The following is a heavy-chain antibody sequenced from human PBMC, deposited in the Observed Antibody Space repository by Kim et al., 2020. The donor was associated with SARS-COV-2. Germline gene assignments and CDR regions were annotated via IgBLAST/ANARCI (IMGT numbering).Heavy chain of an antibody. V-gene: IGHV3-48*03. Sequence: GRFTISRDNAKNSLYLQMTSLRAEDTAVYYCAREGAYDILTGYYYYYGMDVWGQGTTVTVSS. D-gene: IGHD3-9*01. J-gene: IGHJ6*02. CDR3: AREGAYDILTGYYYYYGMDV.